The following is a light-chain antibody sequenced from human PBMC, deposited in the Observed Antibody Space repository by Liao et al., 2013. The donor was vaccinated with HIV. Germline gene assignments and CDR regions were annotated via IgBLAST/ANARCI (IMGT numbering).Light chain of an antibody. V-gene: IGLV3-1*01. CDR2: KDS. Sequence: SYELTQPPSVSVSPGQTASITCSGDKLGDTYACWYQQKPGQAPVVVIYKDSERPSGIPERFSGSNSGNTATLTISRVEAGDEADYYCQVWDSSSDHHVVFGGGTKLTVL. CDR3: QVWDSSSDHHVV. CDR1: KLGDTY. J-gene: IGLJ2*01.